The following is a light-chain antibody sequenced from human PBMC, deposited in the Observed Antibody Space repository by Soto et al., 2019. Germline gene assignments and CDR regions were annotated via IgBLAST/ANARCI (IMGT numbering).Light chain of an antibody. J-gene: IGKJ5*01. V-gene: IGKV3-15*01. CDR2: GAS. CDR3: QQYNNGIT. Sequence: EIVMTHSPATLSVSPGERATLSCRASQSVSSNLAWYQQKPGQAPRLLIYGASTRATGIPARFSGSGSGTEFTLAISILQSEDFAVYYCQQYNNGITFGQGTRLEIK. CDR1: QSVSSN.